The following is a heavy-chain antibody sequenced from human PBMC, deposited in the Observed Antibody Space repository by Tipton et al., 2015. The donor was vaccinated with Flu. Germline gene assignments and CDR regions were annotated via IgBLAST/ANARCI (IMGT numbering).Heavy chain of an antibody. CDR2: IYHSGTA. D-gene: IGHD4-11*01. V-gene: IGHV4-39*07. CDR3: ARYPESNYHWFDP. CDR1: GGSISSSRYY. J-gene: IGHJ5*01. Sequence: GSLRLSCTVSGGSISSSRYYWGWIRQPPGKGLEWIGSIYHSGTAYYNPSLKSRVTISVDTSKNQISLKLSSVTAADTAVYYCARYPESNYHWFDPWGQGTVVTVSS.